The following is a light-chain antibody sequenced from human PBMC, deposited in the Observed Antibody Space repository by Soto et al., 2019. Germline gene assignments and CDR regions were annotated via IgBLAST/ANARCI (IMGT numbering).Light chain of an antibody. V-gene: IGLV1-40*01. CDR3: HSYDSSLSGSV. J-gene: IGLJ3*02. CDR1: SSNIGAGYD. Sequence: QSVLTQPPSVSGAPGQRVTISCTGSSSNIGAGYDVHWYQHLPGTAPKLLMYGNKNRPSGVPDRFSGSKSGTSASLAITGLQAEDEADYYCHSYDSSLSGSVFGGGTKLTVL. CDR2: GNK.